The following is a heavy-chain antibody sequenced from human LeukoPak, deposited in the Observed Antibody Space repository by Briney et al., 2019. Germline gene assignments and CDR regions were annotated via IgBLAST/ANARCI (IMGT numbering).Heavy chain of an antibody. CDR3: ATNRQIMILGVVIMPAFDI. CDR1: GYTLTQLS. J-gene: IGHJ3*02. D-gene: IGHD3-3*01. CDR2: FDVEDGEI. Sequence: GASVKVSCKVSGYTLTQLSVHWVRQAPGKGLEWMGGFDVEDGEIIYAQKFQGRVTMTEDTSTDTAYMELGSLRSEDTAVYYCATNRQIMILGVVIMPAFDIWGQGTMVTVSS. V-gene: IGHV1-24*01.